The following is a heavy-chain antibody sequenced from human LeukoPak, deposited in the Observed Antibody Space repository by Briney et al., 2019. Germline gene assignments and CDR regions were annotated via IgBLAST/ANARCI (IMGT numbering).Heavy chain of an antibody. D-gene: IGHD3-10*01. Sequence: PGRSLRLSCAAPGFTFSSYAMHWVRQAPGKGLEWVAVISYDGSNKYYADSVKGRFTISRDNSKNTLYLQMNSLRAEDTAVYYCARDRITMVRGVIINYFDYWGQGTLVTVSS. J-gene: IGHJ4*02. V-gene: IGHV3-30*04. CDR3: ARDRITMVRGVIINYFDY. CDR2: ISYDGSNK. CDR1: GFTFSSYA.